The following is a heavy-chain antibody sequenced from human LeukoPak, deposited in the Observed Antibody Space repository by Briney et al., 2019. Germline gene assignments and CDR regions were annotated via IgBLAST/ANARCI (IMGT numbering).Heavy chain of an antibody. D-gene: IGHD1-1*01. V-gene: IGHV3-23*01. J-gene: IGHJ2*01. CDR3: VKDNSNWYWYFDL. Sequence: PGGSLRLSCAASGFAFSVYAMSWLRQPPGKGLEWVSVISGSGNSTYYADSVKGRFTISRDNSKNTLYLQMNSLRGEDTAVYHCVKDNSNWYWYFDLWGRGTLVTVSS. CDR1: GFAFSVYA. CDR2: ISGSGNST.